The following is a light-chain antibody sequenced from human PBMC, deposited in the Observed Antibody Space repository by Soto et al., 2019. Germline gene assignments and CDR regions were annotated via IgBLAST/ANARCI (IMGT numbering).Light chain of an antibody. CDR1: QGISSY. V-gene: IGKV1-9*01. Sequence: IQLTQSPSSLSASVGDRVTITCRASQGISSYLAWYQQKPGKAPKLLIYAASTLQSGVPSRFSGSGSGTDFTLTISSLQPDDFATYYCQQLNSYPTFGPGTKVDIK. CDR3: QQLNSYPT. J-gene: IGKJ3*01. CDR2: AAS.